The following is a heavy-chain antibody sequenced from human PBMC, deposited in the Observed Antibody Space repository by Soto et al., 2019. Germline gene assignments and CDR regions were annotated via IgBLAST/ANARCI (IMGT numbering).Heavy chain of an antibody. CDR3: AKENGFQFVNFGASGFDY. V-gene: IGHV3-23*01. Sequence: EVQLLESGGGLVQPGGSLRLSCAASGFRFSSKAMSWVRQAPGNGLEWVSIISGSGSSTYYTDSLKGRFTISRDNSKNMVYLEMNYLSAEDTAVYYCAKENGFQFVNFGASGFDYWGQGSLVSVSS. CDR1: GFRFSSKA. D-gene: IGHD6-6*01. CDR2: ISGSGSST. J-gene: IGHJ4*02.